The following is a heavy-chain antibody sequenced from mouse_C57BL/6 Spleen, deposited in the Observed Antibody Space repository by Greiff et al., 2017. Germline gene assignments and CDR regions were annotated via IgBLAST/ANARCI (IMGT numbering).Heavy chain of an antibody. CDR2: INPNNGGT. V-gene: IGHV1-18*01. D-gene: IGHD1-1*01. CDR1: GYTFTDYN. CDR3: ARGGSNYYAMDY. Sequence: VQLQQSGPELVKPGASVKIPCKASGYTFTDYNMDWVKQSHGKSLEWIGDINPNNGGTNYNQKFKGKATLTVDKSSSTAYMELRSLTSEDTAVYYCARGGSNYYAMDYWGQGTSVTVSS. J-gene: IGHJ4*01.